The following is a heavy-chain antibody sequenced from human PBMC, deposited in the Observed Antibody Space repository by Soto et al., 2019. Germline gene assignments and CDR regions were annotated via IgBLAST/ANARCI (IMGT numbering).Heavy chain of an antibody. CDR2: IYYSGST. CDR1: GGSISSGDYY. V-gene: IGHV4-30-4*01. D-gene: IGHD3-10*01. CDR3: ARGRITMVRGVIISSSWFDP. Sequence: QVQLQESGPGLVKPSQTLSLTCTVSGGSISSGDYYWSWIRQPPGKGLEWIGYIYYSGSTYYNPSLKSRVTISVDTSKIQFSLKLSSVTAADTAVYYCARGRITMVRGVIISSSWFDPWGQGTMVTVSS. J-gene: IGHJ5*02.